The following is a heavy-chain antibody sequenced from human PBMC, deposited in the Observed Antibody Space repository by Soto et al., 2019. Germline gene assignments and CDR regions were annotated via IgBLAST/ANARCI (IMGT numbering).Heavy chain of an antibody. Sequence: QVQLVESGGGVVQPGTSLRLSCVGSGFTFRSFVIHWVRQAPGKGLEWVALTSYAGSNTYYDDSVKGRFTISRDNSRNTVDLRMDSLRLEDTALYYCARWGTTGGLDVWGQGTLVSVSS. CDR3: ARWGTTGGLDV. V-gene: IGHV3-30*19. D-gene: IGHD3-16*01. CDR1: GFTFRSFV. CDR2: TSYAGSNT. J-gene: IGHJ4*02.